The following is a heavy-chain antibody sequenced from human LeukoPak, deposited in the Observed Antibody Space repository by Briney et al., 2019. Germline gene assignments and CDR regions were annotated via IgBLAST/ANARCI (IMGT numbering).Heavy chain of an antibody. CDR3: ASSRAGTLKVHNWFNP. CDR2: IDPTDSYT. V-gene: IGHV5-10-1*01. J-gene: IGHJ5*02. CDR1: GYNFATYW. Sequence: GESLKISCKGYGYNFATYWIGWVRQMPGKGLEWMGRIDPTDSYTDYSPSFEGHVTISVDRSITTAYLQWSSLKASDTAMYFCASSRAGTLKVHNWFNPWGQGSLVTVSS. D-gene: IGHD6-19*01.